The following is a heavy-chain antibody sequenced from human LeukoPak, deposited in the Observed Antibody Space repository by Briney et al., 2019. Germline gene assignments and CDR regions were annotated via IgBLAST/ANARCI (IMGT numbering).Heavy chain of an antibody. CDR1: GGSISSGDYY. CDR2: IYYSGST. J-gene: IGHJ4*02. D-gene: IGHD2-21*01. V-gene: IGHV4-30-4*08. CDR3: VRGAYRAYCGGDCPQALDY. Sequence: SQTLSLTCTVSGGSISSGDYYWSWIRQPRGKGLEWIGYIYYSGSTYYNPSLKSRVTTSVDTSKNQFSLKLSSVTAADTAVYYCVRGAYRAYCGGDCPQALDYWGQGTLVTVSS.